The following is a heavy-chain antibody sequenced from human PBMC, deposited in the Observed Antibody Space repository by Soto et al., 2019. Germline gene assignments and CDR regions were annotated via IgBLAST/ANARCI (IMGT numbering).Heavy chain of an antibody. CDR1: GFTFSSYG. J-gene: IGHJ6*02. D-gene: IGHD2-2*01. CDR3: ARDPAYASYYYYGMDV. CDR2: IWYDGSNK. V-gene: IGHV3-33*01. Sequence: QVQLVESGGGVVQPGRSLRLSCAASGFTFSSYGMHWVRQAPGKGLEWVAVIWYDGSNKYYADSVKGRFTLSREKSKNTLYLPMNSLRAEDTAVNYCARDPAYASYYYYGMDVWGQGTTVTVSS.